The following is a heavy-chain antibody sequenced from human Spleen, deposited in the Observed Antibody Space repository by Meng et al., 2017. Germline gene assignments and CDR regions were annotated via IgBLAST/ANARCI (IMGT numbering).Heavy chain of an antibody. CDR3: ASGGGNYRRSWYFDY. D-gene: IGHD6-13*01. J-gene: IGHJ4*02. V-gene: IGHV3-66*01. Sequence: GESLKISCAVSGFTVTRNYMNWVRQAPWKGLEWVSIIHSSGSTYYADSVKGRFAISRDNAKNSLYLQMSSLRAEDTAVYYCASGGGNYRRSWYFDYWGQGTLVTVSS. CDR1: GFTVTRNY. CDR2: IHSSGST.